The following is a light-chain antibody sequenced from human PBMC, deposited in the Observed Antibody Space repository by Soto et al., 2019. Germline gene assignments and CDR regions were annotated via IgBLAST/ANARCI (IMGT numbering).Light chain of an antibody. CDR3: SSYAGSNNVV. Sequence: QSALTQPPSASGSPGQSVTISCTGTSSDGGGYNYVSWYQQHPGKAPKLMIYEVSKRPSGVPDRFSGSKSGNTASLTGSGLQAEYEADYYCSSYAGSNNVVFGGGTNLIVL. CDR1: SSDGGGYNY. J-gene: IGLJ2*01. CDR2: EVS. V-gene: IGLV2-8*01.